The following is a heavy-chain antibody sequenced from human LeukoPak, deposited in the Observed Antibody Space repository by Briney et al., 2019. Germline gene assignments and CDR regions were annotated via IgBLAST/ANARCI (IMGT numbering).Heavy chain of an antibody. CDR1: GYTFTSYY. Sequence: VASVKVSCKASGYTFTSYYMHWVRQAPGQGLEWMGIINPSGGSTSYAQKLQGRVTMTRDTSTSTVYMELSSLRSEDTAVYYCAREELSYYDSSGYYYFDYWGQGTLVTVSS. CDR3: AREELSYYDSSGYYYFDY. V-gene: IGHV1-46*01. J-gene: IGHJ4*02. CDR2: INPSGGST. D-gene: IGHD3-22*01.